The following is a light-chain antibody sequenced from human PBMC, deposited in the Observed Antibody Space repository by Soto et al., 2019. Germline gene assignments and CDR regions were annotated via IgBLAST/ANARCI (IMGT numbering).Light chain of an antibody. CDR3: CSYAGSYTHV. J-gene: IGLJ1*01. Sequence: QSALTQPRSVSVSPGQSVTVSCTGTSSDVGGYNYVSWYQQHPGKAPKLMIYDVSKRPSGVPDRFSGSKSGNTASLTISGLQAEDEADYYCCSYAGSYTHVFGTGTKVNVL. CDR1: SSDVGGYNY. V-gene: IGLV2-11*01. CDR2: DVS.